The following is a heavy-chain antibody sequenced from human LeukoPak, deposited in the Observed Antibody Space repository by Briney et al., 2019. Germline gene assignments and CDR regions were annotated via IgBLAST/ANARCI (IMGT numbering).Heavy chain of an antibody. Sequence: PGGSLRLSCAASGFTFSSYWMSWVRQAPGKGLEWVANIKQDGSEKYYVDSVKGRFTISRDNAKNSLYLQMNSLRAEDTAVYYCARDPAYCGGDCYSSDAFDIWGQGTMVTVSS. CDR1: GFTFSSYW. J-gene: IGHJ3*02. D-gene: IGHD2-21*02. CDR2: IKQDGSEK. V-gene: IGHV3-7*01. CDR3: ARDPAYCGGDCYSSDAFDI.